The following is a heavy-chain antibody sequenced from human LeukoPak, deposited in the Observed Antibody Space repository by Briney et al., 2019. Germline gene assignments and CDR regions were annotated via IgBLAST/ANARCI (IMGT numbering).Heavy chain of an antibody. CDR1: GFTFSSYA. CDR2: ISGSGGST. V-gene: IGHV3-23*01. Sequence: GGSLRLSCAASGFTFSSYAMSWVRQAPGKGLEWVSAISGSGGSTYYADSVKGRFTISRDNSKNTLYLQMNGLRAEDTAVYYCAKQALYDYVWGSYHPHIFNAFDIWGQGTMVTVSS. J-gene: IGHJ3*02. D-gene: IGHD3-16*02. CDR3: AKQALYDYVWGSYHPHIFNAFDI.